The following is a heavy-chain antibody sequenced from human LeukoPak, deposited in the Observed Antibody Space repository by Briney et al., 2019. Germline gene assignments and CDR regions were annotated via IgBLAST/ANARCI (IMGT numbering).Heavy chain of an antibody. CDR3: AKARTHEYSNYNY. CDR1: GFTFRSYS. CDR2: ISSSSTTI. V-gene: IGHV3-48*01. D-gene: IGHD4-11*01. Sequence: GGSLRLSCAASGFTFRSYSMNWVRQAPGKGLEWVSYISSSSTTIFYADSVKGRFTISRDNAKNSLYLQMNGLRAEDTAVYYCAKARTHEYSNYNYWGQGTLVTVSS. J-gene: IGHJ4*02.